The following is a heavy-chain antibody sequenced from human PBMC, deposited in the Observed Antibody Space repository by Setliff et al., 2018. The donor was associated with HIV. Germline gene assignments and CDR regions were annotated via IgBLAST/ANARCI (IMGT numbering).Heavy chain of an antibody. V-gene: IGHV3-74*01. CDR2: INSDGSST. D-gene: IGHD3-16*02. CDR3: ARDGYDYVWGSYRSPFDY. Sequence: GGSLRLSCAASGFTFSSYWMHWVRQAPGKGLVWVSRINSDGSSTSYADSVKGRFTISRDNAKNTLYLQMNSLRAEDTAVYYCARDGYDYVWGSYRSPFDYWGQGTLVTVS. CDR1: GFTFSSYW. J-gene: IGHJ4*02.